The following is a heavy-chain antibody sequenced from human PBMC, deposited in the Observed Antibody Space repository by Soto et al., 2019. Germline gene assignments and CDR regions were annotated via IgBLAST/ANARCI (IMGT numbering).Heavy chain of an antibody. V-gene: IGHV3-7*03. CDR2: IKQDGSEK. J-gene: IGHJ6*02. Sequence: PGGSLRLSCAASGFTFSSYWMSWVRQAPGKGLEWVANIKQDGSEKYYVDSVKGRFTISRDNAKNSLYLQMNSLRAEDTAVYYCARGSICGGDCYSDYYYYGMDVRGQGTTVTVS. CDR1: GFTFSSYW. D-gene: IGHD2-21*02. CDR3: ARGSICGGDCYSDYYYYGMDV.